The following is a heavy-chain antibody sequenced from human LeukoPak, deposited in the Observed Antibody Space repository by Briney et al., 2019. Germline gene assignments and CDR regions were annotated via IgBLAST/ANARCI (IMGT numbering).Heavy chain of an antibody. CDR1: GFTFSSYS. D-gene: IGHD4-17*01. J-gene: IGHJ4*02. CDR2: ISSSSSYI. CDR3: ARDDPTVTTGPPVGS. V-gene: IGHV3-21*01. Sequence: GGSLRLSCAASGFTFSSYSMNWVRQAPGKGLEWVSSISSSSSYIYYADSVKGRFTISRDNAKNTLYLQMNSLRVEDTAVYYCARDDPTVTTGPPVGSWGQGTLVTVSS.